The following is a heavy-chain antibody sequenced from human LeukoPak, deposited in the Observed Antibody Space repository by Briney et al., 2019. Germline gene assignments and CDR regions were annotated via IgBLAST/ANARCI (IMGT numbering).Heavy chain of an antibody. V-gene: IGHV3-74*01. J-gene: IGHJ4*02. CDR2: INSDGSST. Sequence: GGSLRLSCAASGFTFSSYWMHWVRQAPGKGLVWVSRINSDGSSTGYADAVKRLFTISRDNAKNTLYLQIYSLRAEDTAVYYCARGPTDYWGQGTLVTVSS. CDR3: ARGPTDY. CDR1: GFTFSSYW.